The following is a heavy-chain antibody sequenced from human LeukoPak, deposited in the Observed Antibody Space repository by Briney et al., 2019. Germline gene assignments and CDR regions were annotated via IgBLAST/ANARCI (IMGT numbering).Heavy chain of an antibody. D-gene: IGHD3-10*01. J-gene: IGHJ4*02. CDR3: ARGGGKSSDF. Sequence: PGRSLRLSCAASGFSFSNYDMSWVRQAPGKGLEWVAFISHDGISEYYTDSVKGRFTISRDNSKNTLYLQMNSLRAEDTAMYYCARGGGKSSDFWGQGTPVTVSS. CDR1: GFSFSNYD. CDR2: ISHDGISE. V-gene: IGHV3-30-3*01.